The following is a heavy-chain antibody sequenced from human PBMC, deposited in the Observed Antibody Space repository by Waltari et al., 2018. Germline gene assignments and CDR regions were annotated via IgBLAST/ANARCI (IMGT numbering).Heavy chain of an antibody. CDR1: GSTFSNYG. D-gene: IGHD2-2*01. V-gene: IGHV1-18*01. CDR3: TRGTSKPASGDY. J-gene: IGHJ4*02. CDR2: VSAFNHET. Sequence: QVQLVQSGAEVKKPGSSVKVPCKTAGSTFSNYGIPWVGQAPGQGLEWKGWVSAFNHETMYAQKIQGRVTMTTDSSTSTAFMELRSLMSDDTAVYYCTRGTSKPASGDYWGQGTLITGSS.